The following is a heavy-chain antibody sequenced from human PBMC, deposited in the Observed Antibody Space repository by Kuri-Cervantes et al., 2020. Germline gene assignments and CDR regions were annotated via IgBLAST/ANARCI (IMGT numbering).Heavy chain of an antibody. CDR3: ARDRRAGSSGWYGTDY. D-gene: IGHD6-19*01. J-gene: IGHJ4*02. CDR1: GYTFTSYG. V-gene: IGHV1-18*01. CDR2: ISAYNGNT. Sequence: ASVKVSCKASGYTFTSYGISWVRQAPGQGLEWMGWISAYNGNTNYAQKLQGRVTITADESTSTAYMELSSLRSEDTAVYYCARDRRAGSSGWYGTDYWGQGTLVTVSS.